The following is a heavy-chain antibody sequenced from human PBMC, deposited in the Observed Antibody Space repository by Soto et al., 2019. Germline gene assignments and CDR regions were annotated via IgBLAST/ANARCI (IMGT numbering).Heavy chain of an antibody. CDR3: ARGHWNDFEVERDAFDI. CDR2: ISAYNGNT. V-gene: IGHV1-18*01. CDR1: GYTFTSYG. D-gene: IGHD1-1*01. J-gene: IGHJ3*02. Sequence: ASVKVSCKASGYTFTSYGISWVRQAPGQGLEWMGWISAYNGNTNYAQKLQGRVTMTTDTSTSTAYMELRSLRSDDTAVYYCARGHWNDFEVERDAFDIWGQGTMVTVSS.